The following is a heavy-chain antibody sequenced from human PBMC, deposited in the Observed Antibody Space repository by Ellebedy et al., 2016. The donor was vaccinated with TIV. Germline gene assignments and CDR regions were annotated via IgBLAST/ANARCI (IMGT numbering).Heavy chain of an antibody. Sequence: GESLKISCVASGFPFSGCAMSWVRQAPGKGLEWVSGINNGGRTTSYADSVKGRFTISRDNSRSTLYLQMNSLRAEDSAVYYCAKDMVFGDGKWEIDVWGQGTTVTVSS. J-gene: IGHJ6*02. CDR1: GFPFSGCA. CDR3: AKDMVFGDGKWEIDV. CDR2: INNGGRTT. V-gene: IGHV3-23*01. D-gene: IGHD1-26*01.